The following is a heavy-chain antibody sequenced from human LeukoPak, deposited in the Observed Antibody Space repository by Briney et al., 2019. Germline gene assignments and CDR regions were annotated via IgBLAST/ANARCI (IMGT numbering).Heavy chain of an antibody. CDR2: ISDDGRS. CDR1: GFAFSKYA. V-gene: IGHV3-30*04. J-gene: IGHJ4*02. Sequence: PWMPLRLSCAASGFAFSKYAMHGFRQAPGKGRGWVTIISDDGRSNYADSVEGRFTISRDNSKNTLYLQMSSLRAEDTAVYYCASTSGSDFWDMGYWGQGKLVTVSS. D-gene: IGHD5-12*01. CDR3: ASTSGSDFWDMGY.